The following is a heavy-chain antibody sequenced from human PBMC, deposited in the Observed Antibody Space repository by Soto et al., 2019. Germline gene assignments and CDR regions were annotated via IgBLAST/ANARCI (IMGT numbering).Heavy chain of an antibody. CDR3: ARVRDYGGNSLLGYFDY. CDR1: GGTFSSYA. V-gene: IGHV1-69*01. D-gene: IGHD4-17*01. Sequence: QVQLVHSGAEVKKPGSSVKVSCKASGGTFSSYAISWVRQAPGQWLEWMGVIIPIFGTANYAQKFQGRVTITADESRSTAVMELSSLRYADKAVYYCARVRDYGGNSLLGYFDYWGQGTLVIVSS. CDR2: IIPIFGTA. J-gene: IGHJ4*02.